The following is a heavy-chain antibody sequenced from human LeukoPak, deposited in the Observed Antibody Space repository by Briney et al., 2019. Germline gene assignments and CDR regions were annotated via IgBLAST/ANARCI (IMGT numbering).Heavy chain of an antibody. CDR2: ISTSGSDT. Sequence: PGGSLRLSCAASGFTFSSSPMTWVRQAPGKGLEWVAAISTSGSDTIYTDSVKDRFTISRDNSKNTLYLQMNSLRAEDTAVYYCAKGGNYAPLDYWGQGTLVTVSS. CDR3: AKGGNYAPLDY. V-gene: IGHV3-23*01. D-gene: IGHD1-7*01. CDR1: GFTFSSSP. J-gene: IGHJ4*02.